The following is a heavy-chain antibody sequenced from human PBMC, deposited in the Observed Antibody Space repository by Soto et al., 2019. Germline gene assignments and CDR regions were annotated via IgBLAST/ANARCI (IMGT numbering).Heavy chain of an antibody. D-gene: IGHD2-2*01. J-gene: IGHJ3*02. CDR2: IYSGGST. V-gene: IGHV3-66*04. CDR3: ARRLSDCSCTSCYSYYAFDI. CDR1: GFTVSSNY. Sequence: EVQLVESGGGLVQTGGSLRLSCAASGFTVSSNYMSWVRQAPGKGLEWVSVIYSGGSTYYADSVKGRFTISRDNSKNTLYLQMNSLRAEDTAVYYCARRLSDCSCTSCYSYYAFDIWGQGTMVTVSS.